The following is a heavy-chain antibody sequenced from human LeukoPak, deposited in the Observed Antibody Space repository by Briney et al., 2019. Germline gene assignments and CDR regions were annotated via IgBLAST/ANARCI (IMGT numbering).Heavy chain of an antibody. V-gene: IGHV4-61*10. Sequence: PSETLSLTCTVSGDSVNSGAYYWSWLRQPAGKEPEWIGRIYPLETTNYSPSLKSRVTISVDTSKNQFSLKLRSVTAADTAVYYCARISSSNWYNERGAFDVWGQGTMVTVSS. CDR3: ARISSSNWYNERGAFDV. J-gene: IGHJ3*01. D-gene: IGHD6-13*01. CDR2: IYPLETT. CDR1: GDSVNSGAYY.